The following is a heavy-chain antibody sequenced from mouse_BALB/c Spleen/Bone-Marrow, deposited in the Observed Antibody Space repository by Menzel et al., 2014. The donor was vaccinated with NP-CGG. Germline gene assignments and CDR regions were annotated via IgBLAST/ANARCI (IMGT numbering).Heavy chain of an antibody. CDR2: IRNKANGYTT. CDR1: DFTFTDYY. V-gene: IGHV7-3*02. Sequence: EVKLVESGGGLVQPGDSLRLSCATSDFTFTDYYMNWVRQPPGKALEWLGFIRNKANGYTTEYSASVKGRFTISRDNSQSILYLQMNTLRAEDSATYYCARDRGLTYFDYWGQGTTLTVSS. D-gene: IGHD2-4*01. CDR3: ARDRGLTYFDY. J-gene: IGHJ2*01.